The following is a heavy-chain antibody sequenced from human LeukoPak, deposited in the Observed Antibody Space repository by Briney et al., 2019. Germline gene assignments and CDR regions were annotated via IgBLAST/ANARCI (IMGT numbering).Heavy chain of an antibody. Sequence: GASVKVSCKASGYTFTGYYMHWVRQPPGQGLEWMGWINPNSGGTNYAQKFQGRVTMTRDTSISTAYMELSRLRSDDTAVYYCAREDTAMVPFDYWGQGTLVTVSS. CDR2: INPNSGGT. D-gene: IGHD5-18*01. J-gene: IGHJ4*02. CDR1: GYTFTGYY. CDR3: AREDTAMVPFDY. V-gene: IGHV1-2*02.